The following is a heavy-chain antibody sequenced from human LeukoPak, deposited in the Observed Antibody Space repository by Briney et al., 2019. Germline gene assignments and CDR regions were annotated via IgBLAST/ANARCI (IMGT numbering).Heavy chain of an antibody. V-gene: IGHV1-2*02. Sequence: ASVKVSCKASGYTFTGYYMHRVRQAPGQGLEWMGWINLNSGGTNYAQKFQGRVTMTRDTSISTAYMELSRLRSDDTAVYYCASNGGGSCYADCYYYYYMDVWGKGTTVTVSS. D-gene: IGHD2-15*01. CDR1: GYTFTGYY. CDR3: ASNGGGSCYADCYYYYYMDV. CDR2: INLNSGGT. J-gene: IGHJ6*03.